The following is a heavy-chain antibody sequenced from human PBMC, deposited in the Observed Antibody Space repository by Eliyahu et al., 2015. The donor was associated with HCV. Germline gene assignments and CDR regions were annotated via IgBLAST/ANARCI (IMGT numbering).Heavy chain of an antibody. J-gene: IGHJ4*02. CDR2: ISPNSKFI. CDR3: ARDSVPYTETRHAAQDY. V-gene: IGHV3-21*02. Sequence: EVQLVESGGGLVKPGGSLRLSCAASGFTFSDYDMNWVRQAPGKGLEWVSYISPNSKFIYYADSVKGRFTISRDNAKNSVFLQMSALRVEDTALYYCARDSVPYTETRHAAQDYWGQGTLVTVSS. D-gene: IGHD2-15*01. CDR1: GFTFSDYD.